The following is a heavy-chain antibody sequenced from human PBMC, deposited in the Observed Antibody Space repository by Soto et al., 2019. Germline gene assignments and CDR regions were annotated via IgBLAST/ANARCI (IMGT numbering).Heavy chain of an antibody. CDR1: GGTFSSYT. CDR2: IIPILGIA. D-gene: IGHD2-15*01. J-gene: IGHJ4*02. Sequence: QVQLVQSGAEVKKPGSSVKVSCKASGGTFSSYTISWVRQAPGQGLEWMGRIIPILGIANYAQKLQGRVTITADKSTTTAYMELSSLRSEDTAVYYCAGDLGGSGGSWGQGTLVTVSS. V-gene: IGHV1-69*08. CDR3: AGDLGGSGGS.